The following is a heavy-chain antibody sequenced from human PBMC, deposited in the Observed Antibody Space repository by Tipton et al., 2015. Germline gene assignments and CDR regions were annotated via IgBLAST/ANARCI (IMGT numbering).Heavy chain of an antibody. Sequence: TLSLTCAVHDESFSGYYWGWIRQPPGKGLEWIGEINHTGSTKYTPSLKSRVFISVDTSKKQFSMRLSSMTAADTAVYYCATGQVAGWFDPWGQGTLVTVSS. CDR1: DESFSGYY. J-gene: IGHJ5*02. V-gene: IGHV4-34*01. D-gene: IGHD5-12*01. CDR3: ATGQVAGWFDP. CDR2: INHTGST.